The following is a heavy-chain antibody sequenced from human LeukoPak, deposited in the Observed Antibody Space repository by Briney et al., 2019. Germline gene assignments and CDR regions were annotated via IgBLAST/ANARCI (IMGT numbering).Heavy chain of an antibody. Sequence: GGSLRLSCAASGFTFSSYWMSWVRQAPGKGLEWVANIKQDGREKYYVDSVKGRFTISRDNAKNSLYLQMNSLRAEDTAVYYCARGGVVPAAHHDAFDICGQGTMVTVSS. J-gene: IGHJ3*02. CDR1: GFTFSSYW. D-gene: IGHD2-2*01. V-gene: IGHV3-7*01. CDR3: ARGGVVPAAHHDAFDI. CDR2: IKQDGREK.